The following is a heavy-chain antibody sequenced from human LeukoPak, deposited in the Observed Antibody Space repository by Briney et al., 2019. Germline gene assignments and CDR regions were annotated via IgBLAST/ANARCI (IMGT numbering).Heavy chain of an antibody. J-gene: IGHJ4*02. Sequence: PGGSLRLSCAASGFTFSTYAMNWVRQAPGKGLEWVSSFGTRSTSIYYAHSVTGRFIISRDNAKNSLYLQVNSLRAEDTAVYYCARENDQGFDYWGQGTLVTVSS. CDR2: FGTRSTSI. D-gene: IGHD3-16*01. CDR3: ARENDQGFDY. CDR1: GFTFSTYA. V-gene: IGHV3-21*01.